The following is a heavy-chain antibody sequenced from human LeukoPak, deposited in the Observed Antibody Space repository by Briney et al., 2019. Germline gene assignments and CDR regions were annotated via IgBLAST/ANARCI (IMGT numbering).Heavy chain of an antibody. J-gene: IGHJ5*02. V-gene: IGHV1-8*01. CDR1: GYTFTSYD. CDR2: MNPNSGNT. D-gene: IGHD3-3*01. Sequence: ASVKVSCKASGYTFTSYDINWVRQATGQGLEWVGWMNPNSGNTGYAQKFQGRVTMTRNTSISTAYMELSSLRSEDTAVYYCARDLITIFGVVHNWFDPWGQGTLVTVSS. CDR3: ARDLITIFGVVHNWFDP.